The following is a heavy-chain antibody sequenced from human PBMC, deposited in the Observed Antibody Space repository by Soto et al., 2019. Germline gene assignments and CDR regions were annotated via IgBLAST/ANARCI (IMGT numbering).Heavy chain of an antibody. Sequence: SETLSLTCNVSGGSIGSGGYYWNWIRQHPGKGLEWIGYIHDSGRAYYNPSLKSRLIISLDTSENHFSLKLRSVTAADTAVYYCGRDRLSGIVPVGEDVWGQGTKVTVSS. CDR2: IHDSGRA. CDR1: GGSIGSGGYY. D-gene: IGHD1-20*01. J-gene: IGHJ6*02. V-gene: IGHV4-31*03. CDR3: GRDRLSGIVPVGEDV.